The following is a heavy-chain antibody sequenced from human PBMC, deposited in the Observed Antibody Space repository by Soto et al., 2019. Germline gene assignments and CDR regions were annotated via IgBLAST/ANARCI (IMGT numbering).Heavy chain of an antibody. J-gene: IGHJ4*02. CDR1: GFTVINNY. CDR3: AKVNVVVVAATFEYEYYFDY. CDR2: ISNTGST. Sequence: PGGSLRLSCVASGFTVINNYMSWVRQAPGRGLEWVSAISNTGSTYYAGSVKGRSTISRDSSTDTLYLEVNSLRADDTAVYYCAKVNVVVVAATFEYEYYFDYWGQGTLVTVSS. V-gene: IGHV3-53*01. D-gene: IGHD2-15*01.